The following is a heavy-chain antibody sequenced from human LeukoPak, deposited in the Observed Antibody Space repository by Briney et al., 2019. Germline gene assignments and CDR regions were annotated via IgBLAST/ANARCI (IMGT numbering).Heavy chain of an antibody. CDR1: GFTFSDYY. Sequence: GGSLRLSCAASGFTFSDYYMSWIRQAPGKALGWVSYISSSGSTIYYADSVKGRFTISRDNAKNSLYLQMNSLRAEDTAVYYCARAVGSGRYLDYWGQGTLVTVSS. V-gene: IGHV3-11*01. CDR2: ISSSGSTI. D-gene: IGHD6-19*01. CDR3: ARAVGSGRYLDY. J-gene: IGHJ4*02.